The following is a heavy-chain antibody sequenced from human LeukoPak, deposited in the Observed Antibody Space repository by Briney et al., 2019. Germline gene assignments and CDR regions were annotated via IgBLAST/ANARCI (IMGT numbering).Heavy chain of an antibody. J-gene: IGHJ4*02. D-gene: IGHD2-21*02. CDR3: ARVSVTAVSRDY. V-gene: IGHV4-34*01. CDR1: GGSFSGYY. Sequence: PSETLSLTCAVYGGSFSGYYWTWIRQPPGKGLEWIGEMNHSGSANYNPSLKSRVTISVDTSKNQCSLRLSSVTAADTAVYYCARVSVTAVSRDYWGQGTLVTVSS. CDR2: MNHSGSA.